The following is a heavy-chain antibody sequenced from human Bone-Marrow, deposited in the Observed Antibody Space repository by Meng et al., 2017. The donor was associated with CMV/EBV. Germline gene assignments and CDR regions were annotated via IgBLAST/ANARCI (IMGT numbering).Heavy chain of an antibody. CDR1: GGPISSSSYY. D-gene: IGHD6-13*01. V-gene: IGHV4-39*01. J-gene: IGHJ6*01. CDR2: IYYSGST. CDR3: ARGSVCIAAAAFTFYYYYYGMDV. Sequence: GSLRLSCTVSGGPISSSSYYWGWIRQPPGKGLEWIGSIYYSGSTYYNPSLKSRVTISVDTSKNQFSLKLSSVTAADTAVYYCARGSVCIAAAAFTFYYYYYGMDVWGQGTTVTGSS.